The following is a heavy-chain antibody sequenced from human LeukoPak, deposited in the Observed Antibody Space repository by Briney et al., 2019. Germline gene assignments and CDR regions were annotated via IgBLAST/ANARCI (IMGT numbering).Heavy chain of an antibody. CDR1: GFTFSSYA. CDR2: ISDSGGST. Sequence: GGSLRLSCAASGFTFSSYAMSWVRQAPGKGLEWVSVISDSGGSTYYADSVKGRFTISRDNSKNTLYLQMNSLRVEDTAVYYCAKNQGSSWQFYFDYWGQGTLVTVSS. CDR3: AKNQGSSWQFYFDY. D-gene: IGHD6-13*01. V-gene: IGHV3-23*01. J-gene: IGHJ4*02.